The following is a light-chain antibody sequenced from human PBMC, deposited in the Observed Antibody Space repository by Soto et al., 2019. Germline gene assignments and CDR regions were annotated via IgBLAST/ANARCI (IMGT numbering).Light chain of an antibody. J-gene: IGLJ1*01. CDR1: SSDVGSYNL. CDR2: EGN. CDR3: CSYAGSSTPYV. Sequence: QSVLTQPASVSGSPGQSITISCTGTSSDVGSYNLVSWYQQHPGKAPKLLIYEGNKRPSGVSNRFSGSKSGNTAYLTISGLQAEDEADYYCCSYAGSSTPYVFGTGTKLTVL. V-gene: IGLV2-23*01.